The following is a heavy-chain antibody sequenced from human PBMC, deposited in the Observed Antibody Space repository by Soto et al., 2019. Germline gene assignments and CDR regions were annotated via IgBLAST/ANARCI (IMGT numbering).Heavy chain of an antibody. D-gene: IGHD3-3*01. CDR2: IYPGDSDT. J-gene: IGHJ5*02. CDR1: GYSFTSYW. V-gene: IGHV5-51*01. CDR3: ARQGTLWSGSNLFDP. Sequence: PGESLKISCKGSGYSFTSYWIGWVRQMPGKGLEWMGIIYPGDSDTRYSPSFQGQVTISADKSISTAYLQWSSLKASDTAMYYCARQGTLWSGSNLFDPWGQGTLVTVSS.